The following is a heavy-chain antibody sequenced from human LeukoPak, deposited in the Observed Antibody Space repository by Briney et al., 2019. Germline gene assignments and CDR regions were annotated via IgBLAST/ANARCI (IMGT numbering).Heavy chain of an antibody. Sequence: PSETLSLTCAVYGGSFSGYYWSWIRQPPGKGLEWIGEINHSGSTNYNPSLKSRVSISVDTSKNQFSLKLSSVTAADTAVYYCARGHPHYEFWSGYPPGWYFDLWGRGTLVTVSS. V-gene: IGHV4-34*01. CDR2: INHSGST. CDR1: GGSFSGYY. J-gene: IGHJ2*01. CDR3: ARGHPHYEFWSGYPPGWYFDL. D-gene: IGHD3-3*01.